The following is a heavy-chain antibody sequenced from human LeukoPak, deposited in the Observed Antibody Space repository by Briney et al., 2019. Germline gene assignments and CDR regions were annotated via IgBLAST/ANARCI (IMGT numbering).Heavy chain of an antibody. Sequence: NTGGSLRLSCAASGFTFSSYSMNWVRQAPGKGLEWVSSISSSSSYIYYADSVKGRFTISRDNAKNSLYLQMNSLRAEDTAVYYCARDSSGWRYYFDYWGQGTLVTVSS. CDR1: GFTFSSYS. D-gene: IGHD6-19*01. J-gene: IGHJ4*02. V-gene: IGHV3-21*01. CDR3: ARDSSGWRYYFDY. CDR2: ISSSSSYI.